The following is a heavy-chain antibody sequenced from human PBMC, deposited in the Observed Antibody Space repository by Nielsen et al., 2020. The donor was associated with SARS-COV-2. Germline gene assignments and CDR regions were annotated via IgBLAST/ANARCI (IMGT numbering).Heavy chain of an antibody. CDR3: AREVVVVPAATWEDNWFDP. Sequence: WIRQPPGKGLEWIGEMNHSGHTNHSPSLKSRVTISVDTSKNQFSLKLSSVTAADTAVYYCAREVVVVPAATWEDNWFDPWGQGTLVTVSS. J-gene: IGHJ5*02. V-gene: IGHV4-34*01. D-gene: IGHD2-2*01. CDR2: MNHSGHT.